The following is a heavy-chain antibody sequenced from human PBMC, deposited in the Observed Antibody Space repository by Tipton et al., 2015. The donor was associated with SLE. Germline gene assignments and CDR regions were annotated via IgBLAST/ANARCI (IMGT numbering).Heavy chain of an antibody. J-gene: IGHJ6*03. V-gene: IGHV3-23*01. CDR3: ARDLVGAYYYMDV. Sequence: SLRLSCAASGFTFGNYAMTWVRQAPGKGPEWVSSIDGAGRDTFYADSVKGRFAISRGTSKNTLYLQMNSLRAEDTAVYYCARDLVGAYYYMDVWGKGTTVTVSS. CDR1: GFTFGNYA. CDR2: IDGAGRDT. D-gene: IGHD2-8*02.